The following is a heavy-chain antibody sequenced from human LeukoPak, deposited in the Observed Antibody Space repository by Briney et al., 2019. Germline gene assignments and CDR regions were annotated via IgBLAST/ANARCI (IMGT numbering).Heavy chain of an antibody. CDR2: ISYDGSNK. Sequence: GRPLRLSCAASGFTFSSYGMHWVRQAPGKGLEWVAVISYDGSNKYYADSVKGRFTISRDNSKNTLYLQMNSLRAEDTAVYYCAKGSSLCYWGQGTLVTVSS. V-gene: IGHV3-30*18. J-gene: IGHJ4*02. CDR3: AKGSSLCY. D-gene: IGHD6-19*01. CDR1: GFTFSSYG.